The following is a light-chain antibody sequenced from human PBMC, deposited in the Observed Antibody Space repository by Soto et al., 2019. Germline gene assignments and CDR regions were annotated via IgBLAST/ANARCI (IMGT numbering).Light chain of an antibody. V-gene: IGLV2-8*01. J-gene: IGLJ3*02. CDR2: EVT. Sequence: QSALTQPPSASGSPGQSVTISCTGTSSDVGGYNFVSWYQQHPGKAPKFMIYEVTKRPSWVPDRFSGSKSGNTASLTVSGLQAEDEADYYCSSYAGGIKWVFGGGTKLTV. CDR1: SSDVGGYNF. CDR3: SSYAGGIKWV.